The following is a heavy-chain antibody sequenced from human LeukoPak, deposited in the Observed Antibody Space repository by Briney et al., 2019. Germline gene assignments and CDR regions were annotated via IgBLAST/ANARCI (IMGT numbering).Heavy chain of an antibody. Sequence: GGSLRLSCAASGFIFSSYAMSWVRQAPGKGLEWVSAISGSGGSTYYADSVKGRFTISRDNSKNTLYLQMNSLRAEDTAVYYCARDRGDSSGSIIRVAFDIWGQGTMVTVSS. CDR3: ARDRGDSSGSIIRVAFDI. V-gene: IGHV3-23*01. CDR2: ISGSGGST. CDR1: GFIFSSYA. J-gene: IGHJ3*02. D-gene: IGHD3-22*01.